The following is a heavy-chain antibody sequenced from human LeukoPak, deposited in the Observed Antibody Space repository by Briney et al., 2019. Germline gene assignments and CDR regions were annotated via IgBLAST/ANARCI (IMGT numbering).Heavy chain of an antibody. J-gene: IGHJ4*02. D-gene: IGHD3-22*01. CDR1: GSTFRNHG. CDR3: ARRYYYDSSSDFDS. V-gene: IGHV3-7*01. CDR2: LDQDGSEI. Sequence: GGPLSFSGPAPGSTFRNHGITGVRKAPGKGREWLANLDQDGSEIYYVDSVKGRFTISRDNAKNSLYLQMNSLRAEDTAVYYCARRYYYDSSSDFDSWGQGTLVTVSS.